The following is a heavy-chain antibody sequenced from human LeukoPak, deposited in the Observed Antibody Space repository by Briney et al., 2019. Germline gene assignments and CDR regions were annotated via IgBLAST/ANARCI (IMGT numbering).Heavy chain of an antibody. D-gene: IGHD1-26*01. CDR2: IDYSGST. CDR3: ARDRGSTGYYYLDS. J-gene: IGHJ4*02. V-gene: IGHV4-59*01. Sequence: SETLSLTCTVSGGSISTYYWSWIRQTPGKGLQWIGYIDYSGSTNYNPSLKSRVTMSVDASRNQFSLKLVSVTAADTAVYYCARDRGSTGYYYLDSWGQGILVTVSS. CDR1: GGSISTYY.